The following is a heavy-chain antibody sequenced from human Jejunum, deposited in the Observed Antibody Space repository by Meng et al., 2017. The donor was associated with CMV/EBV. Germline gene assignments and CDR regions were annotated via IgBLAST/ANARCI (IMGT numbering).Heavy chain of an antibody. V-gene: IGHV3-23*01. CDR1: YA. CDR3: AKDPTYMIFAVGIPTYFDY. J-gene: IGHJ4*02. D-gene: IGHD3/OR15-3a*01. Sequence: YAMSLVRQAPGKGLEWVSGISGSGGSTYYPDSVKGRFIISRDNSKNTLYLQMNSLRAEDTAVYYCAKDPTYMIFAVGIPTYFDYWGQGTLVTVSS. CDR2: ISGSGGST.